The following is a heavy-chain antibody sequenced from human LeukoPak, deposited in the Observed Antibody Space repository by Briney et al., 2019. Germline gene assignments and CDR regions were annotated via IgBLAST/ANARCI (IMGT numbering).Heavy chain of an antibody. CDR2: INHSGST. CDR3: SRGVTDPN. J-gene: IGHJ4*02. D-gene: IGHD3-16*01. Sequence: SETLSLTCAVYGGSLSGYYWSWIRQPPGKGLEWIGEINHSGSTNYNLSLKSQVTISVDTSKNQFSLKLSSVTAADTAVYYCSRGVTDPNCGQGTLVTVSS. CDR1: GGSLSGYY. V-gene: IGHV4-34*01.